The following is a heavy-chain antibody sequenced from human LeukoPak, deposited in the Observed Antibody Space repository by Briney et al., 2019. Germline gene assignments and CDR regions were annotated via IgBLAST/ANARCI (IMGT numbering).Heavy chain of an antibody. CDR1: GGSFSSYY. J-gene: IGHJ4*02. Sequence: SETLSLTCAVYGGSFSSYYWSWIRQPPGKGLEWIGEINHSGSTNYNPSLKSRVTISVDTSKNQFSLKLSSVTAADTAVYYCARGLQLRRGYFDYWGQGTLVTVSS. V-gene: IGHV4-34*01. CDR3: ARGLQLRRGYFDY. CDR2: INHSGST. D-gene: IGHD5-24*01.